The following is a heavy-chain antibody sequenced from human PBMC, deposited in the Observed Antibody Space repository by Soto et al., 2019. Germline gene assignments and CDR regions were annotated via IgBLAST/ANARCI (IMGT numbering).Heavy chain of an antibody. CDR3: ARIEMASIK. CDR1: GASIRSGGYY. J-gene: IGHJ4*02. Sequence: SETLSLTCSVSGASIRSGGYYWSWLRQSPGKGLEWIGHIYYTGSTFYSPSLKSRLTISLHTSKNQFSLDLRSVTAADTAMYYCARIEMASIKWGRGTLVTVSS. CDR2: IYYTGST. V-gene: IGHV4-31*03.